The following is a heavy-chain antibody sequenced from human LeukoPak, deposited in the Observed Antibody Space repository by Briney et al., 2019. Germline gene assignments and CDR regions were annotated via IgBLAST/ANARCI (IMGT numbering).Heavy chain of an antibody. CDR1: GGSISSYY. J-gene: IGHJ4*02. CDR2: IYYSGST. V-gene: IGHV4-59*08. D-gene: IGHD3-22*01. CDR3: ARGYYYDSSGYGY. Sequence: SETLSLTCTVSGGSISSYYWSWIRQPPGKGLEWIGYIYYSGSTNYNPSLKSRVTISVDTSKSQFSLKLSSVTAADTAVYYCARGYYYDSSGYGYWGQGTLVTVSS.